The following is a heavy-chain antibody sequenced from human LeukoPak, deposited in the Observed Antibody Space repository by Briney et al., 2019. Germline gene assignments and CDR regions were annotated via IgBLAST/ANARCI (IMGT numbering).Heavy chain of an antibody. D-gene: IGHD3-22*01. CDR1: GYTFTDYY. V-gene: IGHV1-2*06. Sequence: ASVKVSCKASGYTFTDYYMHWVRQAPGQGLEWMGRINPNTGTTNYAQKFQGRVTMTRDTSINTAYMELSSLRSDDTAVYYYARVSSSGGYYSYDTFNIWGQGTMVTVSS. CDR3: ARVSSSGGYYSYDTFNI. J-gene: IGHJ3*02. CDR2: INPNTGTT.